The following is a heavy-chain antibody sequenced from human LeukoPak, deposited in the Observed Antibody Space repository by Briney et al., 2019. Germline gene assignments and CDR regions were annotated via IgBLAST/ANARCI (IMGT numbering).Heavy chain of an antibody. CDR3: ARVTNWRCGYGGACAFDI. CDR1: GGTFSSYA. CDR2: IIPIFGTA. V-gene: IGHV1-69*06. D-gene: IGHD5-12*01. Sequence: SVKVSCKASGGTFSSYAISWVRQAPGQGLEWMGGIIPIFGTANYAQKFQGRVTITADKSTSTAYMELSSLRSEDTAVYYCARVTNWRCGYGGACAFDIWGQGTMVTVSS. J-gene: IGHJ3*02.